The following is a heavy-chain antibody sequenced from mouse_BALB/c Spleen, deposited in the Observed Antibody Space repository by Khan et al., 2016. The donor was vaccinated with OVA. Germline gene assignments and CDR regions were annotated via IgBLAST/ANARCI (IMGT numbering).Heavy chain of an antibody. V-gene: IGHV14-3*02. Sequence: VQLQQSGAELVKPGASVKLSCTASGFNIKDTHMHWVKQRPEQGLEWIGRIDPANDNSKYDPRFQGKATITADTSSNTAYLHLSSLTSEDTAVYYCAPAGTGGYFDYWGQGTTRTVSA. CDR2: IDPANDNS. J-gene: IGHJ2*01. CDR3: APAGTGGYFDY. D-gene: IGHD4-1*01. CDR1: GFNIKDTH.